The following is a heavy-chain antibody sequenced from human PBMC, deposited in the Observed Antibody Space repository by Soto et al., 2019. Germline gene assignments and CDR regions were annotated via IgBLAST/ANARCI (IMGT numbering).Heavy chain of an antibody. V-gene: IGHV4-4*02. CDR1: GASISSTYW. CDR2: IYHTGTT. D-gene: IGHD2-15*01. CDR3: ATLPPRIVVVMTDLPT. Sequence: QLRESGPGLVKPSGTLSLTCFVSGASISSTYWWIWVRQTPGKRLEWIGQIYHTGTTSYNPSLKNRVTISLDKSNNQFSLRLTSMTAADTAVYYCATLPPRIVVVMTDLPTWGQGTLVTVSS. J-gene: IGHJ5*02.